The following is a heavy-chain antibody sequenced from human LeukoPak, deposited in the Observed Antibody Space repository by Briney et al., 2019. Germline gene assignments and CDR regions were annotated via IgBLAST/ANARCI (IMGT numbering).Heavy chain of an antibody. Sequence: ASVKVSCKASGYTFSSYYIHWLRQAPGQGPEWMGRINPSGHVQKFQGRVTMTRDMSTSTAYMELNSLRSEDTAVYYCARGQSGDQMDVWGKGTTVTVSS. D-gene: IGHD3-10*01. CDR2: INPSG. V-gene: IGHV1-46*01. J-gene: IGHJ6*04. CDR1: GYTFSSYY. CDR3: ARGQSGDQMDV.